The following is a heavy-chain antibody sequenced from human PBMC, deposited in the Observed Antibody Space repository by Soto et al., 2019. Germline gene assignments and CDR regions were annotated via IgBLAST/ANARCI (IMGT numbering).Heavy chain of an antibody. CDR2: IYWDDDK. Sequence: SGPTLVNPTQTLTLTCTFSGFSLSTSGVGVGWIRQPPGKALEWLALIYWDDDKRYSPSLKSRLTITKDTSKNQVVLTMTNMDPVDTATYYWAHSRLYNWNDVWGLFDPWGQGTLVTVSS. CDR3: AHSRLYNWNDVWGLFDP. V-gene: IGHV2-5*02. D-gene: IGHD1-1*01. CDR1: GFSLSTSGVG. J-gene: IGHJ5*02.